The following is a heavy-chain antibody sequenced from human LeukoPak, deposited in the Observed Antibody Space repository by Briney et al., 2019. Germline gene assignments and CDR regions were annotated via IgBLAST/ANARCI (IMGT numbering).Heavy chain of an antibody. CDR2: IRQDGSET. V-gene: IGHV3-7*01. D-gene: IGHD1-7*01. Sequence: GGSLRLSCAASGFTFTNYWMTWVRQAPGKGPEWVANIRQDGSETNYVDSVRGRFTIARDNTKNSLYLQMTSLRGEDTAVYYCASRAGKPGNTPWCFDYWGQGAMVTVSS. CDR3: ASRAGKPGNTPWCFDY. CDR1: GFTFTNYW. J-gene: IGHJ4*02.